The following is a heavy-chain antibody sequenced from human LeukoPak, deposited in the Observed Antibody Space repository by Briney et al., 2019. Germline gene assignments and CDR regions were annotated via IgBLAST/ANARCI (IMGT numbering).Heavy chain of an antibody. V-gene: IGHV3-23*01. D-gene: IGHD5-18*01. J-gene: IGHJ4*02. CDR3: AKRPRYSYVPGDYFDY. CDR1: GFTFSSYV. Sequence: HPGGSLRLSCAASGFTFSSYVMNWVRQAPGKGLEWVSGISDSGGGTYYADSVKGRFTISRDNSKNALYLQMNSLRAEDTAVYYCAKRPRYSYVPGDYFDYWGQGTLVTVSS. CDR2: ISDSGGGT.